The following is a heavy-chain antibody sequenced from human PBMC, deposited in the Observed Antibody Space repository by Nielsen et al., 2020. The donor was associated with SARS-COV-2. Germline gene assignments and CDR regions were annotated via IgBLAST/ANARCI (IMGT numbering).Heavy chain of an antibody. CDR2: ISGSSGNS. J-gene: IGHJ3*02. D-gene: IGHD4-17*01. Sequence: GGSLRLSCAASGFTFSQYAMNWVRQAPGKGLEWVSGISGSSGNSYYAASVKGRFTISRDYSKNTLYLQMNSLRAEDTAVYYCARGPYIGDYVESFDIWGQGTLVTVSS. CDR1: GFTFSQYA. V-gene: IGHV3-23*01. CDR3: ARGPYIGDYVESFDI.